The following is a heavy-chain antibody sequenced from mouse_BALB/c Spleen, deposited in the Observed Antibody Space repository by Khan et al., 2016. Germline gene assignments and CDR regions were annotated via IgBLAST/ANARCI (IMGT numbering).Heavy chain of an antibody. V-gene: IGHV6-6*01. CDR3: TRRPMDY. CDR1: GFTFSDAW. J-gene: IGHJ4*01. CDR2: IRSQANTHAT. Sequence: EVKLEVSGGGLVQPGGSMKLSCAASGFTFSDAWMDWVRQSPEKGLEWIAEIRSQANTHATYYAESVKGRFTISRDDSKSSVYLQMNTVRAEDTGIYYCTRRPMDYWGQGTSVTVSS.